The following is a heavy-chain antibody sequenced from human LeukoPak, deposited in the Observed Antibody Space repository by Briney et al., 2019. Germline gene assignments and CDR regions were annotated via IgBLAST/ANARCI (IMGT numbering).Heavy chain of an antibody. CDR1: GFTFSDYY. CDR2: ISSSGSTI. D-gene: IGHD3-22*01. CDR3: ARDGRWDYYDSSGTYYFDY. Sequence: GGSLRLSCAASGFTFSDYYMSWIRQAPGKGLEWVSYISSSGSTIYYADSVEGRFTISRDNAKNSLYLQMNSLRAEDTAVYYCARDGRWDYYDSSGTYYFDYWGQGTLVTVSS. V-gene: IGHV3-11*04. J-gene: IGHJ4*02.